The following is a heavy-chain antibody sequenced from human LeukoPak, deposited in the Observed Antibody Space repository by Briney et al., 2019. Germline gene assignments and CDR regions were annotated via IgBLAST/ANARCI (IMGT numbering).Heavy chain of an antibody. D-gene: IGHD2-2*01. CDR3: AKDMGCTYALDY. J-gene: IGHJ4*02. CDR2: IRGSGSTT. V-gene: IGHV3-48*03. CDR1: GFTFISLE. Sequence: GRSLRLSCCAAGFTFISLEINSVRQAPGKGLEWVAHIRGSGSTTYYADSVRGRFTISRDNAKNSLYLQMNSLTVEDTAIYYCAKDMGCTYALDYWGQGALVAVSS.